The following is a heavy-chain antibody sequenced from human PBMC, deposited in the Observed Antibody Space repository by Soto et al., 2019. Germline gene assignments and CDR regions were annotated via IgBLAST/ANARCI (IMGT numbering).Heavy chain of an antibody. J-gene: IGHJ6*02. CDR3: ARGSPGDYYHGMDV. CDR1: GGSMSSGDYY. Sequence: QVQLQESRPGLVKPSQTLSLICKVSGGSMSSGDYYWSWIRQPPGRGLEWIGNIYDSGSTYYSPSLKSRVTISVDTSRNQFSLKLRSVTAADTAVYYCARGSPGDYYHGMDVWGQGTTVTVSS. CDR2: IYDSGST. V-gene: IGHV4-30-4*01.